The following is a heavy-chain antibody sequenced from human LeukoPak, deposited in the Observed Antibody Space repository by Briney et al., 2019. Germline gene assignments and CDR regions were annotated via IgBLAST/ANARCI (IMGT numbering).Heavy chain of an antibody. J-gene: IGHJ6*02. V-gene: IGHV1-2*02. CDR2: INPNSGGT. CDR1: GYTFTGYY. D-gene: IGHD4-23*01. Sequence: ASVKVSCKASGYTFTGYYMHWVRQAPGQGLEWMGWINPNSGGTNYAQKFQGRVTMTRDTSISTAYMELSRLRSDDTAVYYCARDGHYGGNSYGMDVWGQGTTVTVSS. CDR3: ARDGHYGGNSYGMDV.